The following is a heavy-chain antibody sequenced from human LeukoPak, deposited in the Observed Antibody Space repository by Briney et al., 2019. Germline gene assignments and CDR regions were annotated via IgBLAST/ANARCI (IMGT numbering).Heavy chain of an antibody. CDR3: ARAVHYSGTSDQYTGGWYYFDF. CDR2: INYSGSS. J-gene: IGHJ4*02. D-gene: IGHD3-10*01. V-gene: IGHV4-59*01. Sequence: GSLRLSCAVSGFTFRDYYMNWIRQAPGKGREWIGNINYSGSSNSNPSLKSRATISVDMSRKHFFLDLISVTAADTAVYYCARAVHYSGTSDQYTGGWYYFDFWGQGTRVTVSS. CDR1: GFTFRDYY.